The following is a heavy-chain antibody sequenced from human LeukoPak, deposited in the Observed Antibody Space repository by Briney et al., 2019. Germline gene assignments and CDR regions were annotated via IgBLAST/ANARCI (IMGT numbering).Heavy chain of an antibody. D-gene: IGHD5-12*01. CDR3: ARHGYETPGVVDY. CDR2: IYYSGST. Sequence: PSETLSLTCTVSGGSISSSSYYWGWIRQPPGKGLEWIGSIYYSGSTYYNPSLKSRVTISVDTSKNQFSLKLSSVTAADTAVYYCARHGYETPGVVDYWGQRTLVTVSS. V-gene: IGHV4-39*01. J-gene: IGHJ4*02. CDR1: GGSISSSSYY.